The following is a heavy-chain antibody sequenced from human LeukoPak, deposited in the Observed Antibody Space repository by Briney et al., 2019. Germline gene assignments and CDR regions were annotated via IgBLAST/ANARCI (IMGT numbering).Heavy chain of an antibody. CDR1: GGSISSYY. J-gene: IGHJ1*01. CDR2: IYYSGST. Sequence: SETLSLTCSVSGGSISSYYWNWIRQPPGKGLDWIGYIYYSGSTSYNPSLKSRVTISVDTSKNQFSLRLSSVTAADTAVYYRAATKNRAYSFGPDEYFQHWGQGTLVTVSS. V-gene: IGHV4-59*08. D-gene: IGHD5-18*01. CDR3: AATKNRAYSFGPDEYFQH.